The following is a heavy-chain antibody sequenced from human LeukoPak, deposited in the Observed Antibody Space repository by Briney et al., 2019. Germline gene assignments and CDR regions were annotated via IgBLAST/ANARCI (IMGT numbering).Heavy chain of an antibody. V-gene: IGHV3-23*01. CDR2: ITPTGGTT. CDR1: GFTVSSNY. CDR3: AKDMVSYFDP. D-gene: IGHD3-10*01. J-gene: IGHJ5*02. Sequence: PGGSLRLSCAASGFTVSSNYMSWVRQAPGKGLEWVSGITPTGGTTYYADSVKGRFTISRDNSKNTLYLQMNSLRAEDTAVYYCAKDMVSYFDPWGQGTLVTVSS.